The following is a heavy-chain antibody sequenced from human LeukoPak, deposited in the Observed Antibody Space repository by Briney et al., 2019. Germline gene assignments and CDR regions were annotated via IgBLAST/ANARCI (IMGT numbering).Heavy chain of an antibody. D-gene: IGHD2-21*02. CDR3: ANADIVVVTAISFDY. CDR2: ISGDGLRT. J-gene: IGHJ4*02. Sequence: PGESLRLSCAASGFSFTTYAMSWVRQAPGKGLEWVSVISGDGLRTYYADSVKGRFTISRDNSKNTLYLQMNSLRAEDTAVYYCANADIVVVTAISFDYWGQGTLVTVSS. V-gene: IGHV3-23*01. CDR1: GFSFTTYA.